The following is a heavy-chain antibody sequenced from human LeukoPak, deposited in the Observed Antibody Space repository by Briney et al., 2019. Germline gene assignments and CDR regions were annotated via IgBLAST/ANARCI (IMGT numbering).Heavy chain of an antibody. CDR2: ISWNSGSI. D-gene: IGHD1-26*01. J-gene: IGHJ4*02. CDR3: AKAGGSGISDLSDY. V-gene: IGHV3-9*01. CDR1: GFTFDHYA. Sequence: GGSLRLSCAASGFTFDHYAMHWVRQAPGKGLEWVSGISWNSGSIGYADSVKGRFTISRDNAKNSLYLQMNSLRAEDTALYYCAKAGGSGISDLSDYWGQGTLVTVSS.